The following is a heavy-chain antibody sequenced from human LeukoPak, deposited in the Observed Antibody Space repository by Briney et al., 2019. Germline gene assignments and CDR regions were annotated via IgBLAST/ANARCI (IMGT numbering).Heavy chain of an antibody. V-gene: IGHV3-7*01. D-gene: IGHD3-22*01. CDR2: IKQDGSEK. CDR3: ARAKYYYDSSGYYGFDY. CDR1: VFTFNTHW. Sequence: GGSLRLSCEASVFTFNTHWMNSVRHAPGKGLEWVANIKQDGSEKYYVDSVKGRFTISRDNAKNSLYLQMNSLRAEDTAVYYCARAKYYYDSSGYYGFDYWGQGTLVTVSS. J-gene: IGHJ4*02.